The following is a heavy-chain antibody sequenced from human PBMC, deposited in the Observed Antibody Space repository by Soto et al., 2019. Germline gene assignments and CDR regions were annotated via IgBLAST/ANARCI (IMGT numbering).Heavy chain of an antibody. V-gene: IGHV1-69*13. D-gene: IGHD1-1*01. J-gene: IGHJ6*04. Sequence: GASVKVSCKASGGTFSSYAISWVRQAPGQGLEWMGGIIPIFGTANYAQKLQGRVTITADESTSTAYMELSNLRSEDTAVYYCAMFLFSWSPLTNETANDPYYYSGRDVGGKGTTVTVPS. CDR2: IIPIFGTA. CDR1: GGTFSSYA. CDR3: AMFLFSWSPLTNETANDPYYYSGRDV.